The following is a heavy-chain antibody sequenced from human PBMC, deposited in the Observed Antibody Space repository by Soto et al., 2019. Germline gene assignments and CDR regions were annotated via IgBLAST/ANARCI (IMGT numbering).Heavy chain of an antibody. V-gene: IGHV4-30-2*01. D-gene: IGHD6-19*01. CDR2: IYHSGST. CDR3: ARFSREAVAGPPYYFDY. Sequence: SETLSLTCAVSGGSISSGGYSWSWIRQPPGKGLEWIGYIYHSGSTYYNPSLKSRVTISVDRSKNQFSLKLSSVTAADTAVYYCARFSREAVAGPPYYFDYWGQGTLVTVSS. CDR1: GGSISSGGYS. J-gene: IGHJ4*02.